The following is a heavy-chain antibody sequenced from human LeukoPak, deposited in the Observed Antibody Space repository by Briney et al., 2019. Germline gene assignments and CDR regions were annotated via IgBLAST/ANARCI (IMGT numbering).Heavy chain of an antibody. D-gene: IGHD3-3*01. CDR2: INHSGST. J-gene: IGHJ5*02. CDR3: ARTCRLPFHPMTNDFWSGYYSGFQLHWFDP. Sequence: PSETLSLTCAVSGYSISSGYYWSWIRQPPGKGLEWIGEINHSGSTNYNPSLKSRVTISVDTSKNQFSLKLSSVTAADTAVYYCARTCRLPFHPMTNDFWSGYYSGFQLHWFDPWGQGTLVTVSS. CDR1: GYSISSGYY. V-gene: IGHV4-34*01.